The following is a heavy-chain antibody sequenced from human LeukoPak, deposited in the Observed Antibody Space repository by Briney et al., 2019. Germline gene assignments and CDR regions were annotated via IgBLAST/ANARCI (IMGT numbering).Heavy chain of an antibody. J-gene: IGHJ6*03. Sequence: SETLSLTCAVYGVSFSGYYWSWIRQPPGKGLEWIGEINHGGSTNYNPSLKSRVTISVDTSKNQFSLKLSSVTAADTAVYYCARGRRGLWFGELLRYYYYYMDVWGKGTTVTVSS. CDR3: ARGRRGLWFGELLRYYYYYMDV. CDR2: INHGGST. V-gene: IGHV4-34*01. D-gene: IGHD3-10*01. CDR1: GVSFSGYY.